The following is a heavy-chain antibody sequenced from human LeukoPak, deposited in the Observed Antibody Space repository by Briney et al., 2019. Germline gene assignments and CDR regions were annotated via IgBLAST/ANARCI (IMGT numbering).Heavy chain of an antibody. J-gene: IGHJ4*02. D-gene: IGHD3-10*01. V-gene: IGHV4-39*01. CDR3: ARMRSFYYGSGIGEIDY. Sequence: SETLSLTCTVSGGSISSSSYYWGWIRQSPGKGLEWIGAIYYSGSTFYNPSLKSRVTISVDTSKNQFSLKLTSVTAADTAVHYCARMRSFYYGSGIGEIDYWGQGTLVTVFS. CDR2: IYYSGST. CDR1: GGSISSSSYY.